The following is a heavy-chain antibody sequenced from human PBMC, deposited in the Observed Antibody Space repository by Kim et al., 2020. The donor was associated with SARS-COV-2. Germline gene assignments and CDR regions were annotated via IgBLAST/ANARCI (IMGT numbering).Heavy chain of an antibody. Sequence: GGSLRLSCAASGFTFSTYGMHWVRQAPGKGLEWVAHISYSGASIDYADSVRGRFTISRDNSKDTLYLQMNSLRAEDTALYYCAKEDIVVVPVATRVIDHWGEGTLVTVSS. CDR1: GFTFSTYG. J-gene: IGHJ4*02. V-gene: IGHV3-30*18. D-gene: IGHD2-2*01. CDR3: AKEDIVVVPVATRVIDH. CDR2: ISYSGASI.